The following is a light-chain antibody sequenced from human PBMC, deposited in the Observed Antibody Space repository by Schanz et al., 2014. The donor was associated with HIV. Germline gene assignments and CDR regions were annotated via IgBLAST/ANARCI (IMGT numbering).Light chain of an antibody. CDR3: TSYAGSNNLV. Sequence: QSALTQPASVSGSPGQSITISCTGTRSDVGSYNLVSWYQQHPGKAPKLLIYEVTKRPSGVSGRFSGSKSGNTASLTVSGLQAEDEADYYCTSYAGSNNLVFGGGTKLTVL. J-gene: IGLJ2*01. CDR1: RSDVGSYNL. CDR2: EVT. V-gene: IGLV2-23*02.